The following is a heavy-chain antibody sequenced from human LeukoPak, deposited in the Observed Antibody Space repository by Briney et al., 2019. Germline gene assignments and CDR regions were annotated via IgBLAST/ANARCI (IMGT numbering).Heavy chain of an antibody. Sequence: GGSLRLSCAASGFTFDDYAIHWVRQAPGKGLEWVSGISWNSGSIGYADSVKGRFTISRDNAKNSLYLQMNSLRAEDTAVYYCARDGGYGGNSGPFFDYWGQGTLVTVSS. D-gene: IGHD4-23*01. J-gene: IGHJ4*02. CDR2: ISWNSGSI. V-gene: IGHV3-9*01. CDR3: ARDGGYGGNSGPFFDY. CDR1: GFTFDDYA.